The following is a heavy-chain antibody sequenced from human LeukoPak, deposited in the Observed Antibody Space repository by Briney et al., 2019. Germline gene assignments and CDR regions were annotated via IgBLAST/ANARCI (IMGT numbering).Heavy chain of an antibody. D-gene: IGHD2-21*02. J-gene: IGHJ4*02. Sequence: PGGSLRLSCAASGFTFNNYAMNWVRQAPGKGLEWVSAISHSGTGAYYADSVKGRFSISRDNSKNTLSLQMNSLRAEDTAVYYCARARGGDSLFDYWGQGTLVTVSS. V-gene: IGHV3-23*01. CDR2: ISHSGTGA. CDR1: GFTFNNYA. CDR3: ARARGGDSLFDY.